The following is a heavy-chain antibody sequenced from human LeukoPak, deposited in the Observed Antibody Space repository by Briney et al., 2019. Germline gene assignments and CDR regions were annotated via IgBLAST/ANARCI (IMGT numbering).Heavy chain of an antibody. J-gene: IGHJ4*02. D-gene: IGHD1-7*01. CDR1: GGSISSSSYY. CDR3: ARYNWNYEPYFDY. V-gene: IGHV4-39*01. CDR2: IYYSGST. Sequence: SETLSLTCTVSGGSISSSSYYWGWIRQPPGKGLEWIGSIYYSGSTYYNPSLKSRVTISVDTSKNQFSLKLSSVTAADTAVYYCARYNWNYEPYFDYWGQGTLVTVSS.